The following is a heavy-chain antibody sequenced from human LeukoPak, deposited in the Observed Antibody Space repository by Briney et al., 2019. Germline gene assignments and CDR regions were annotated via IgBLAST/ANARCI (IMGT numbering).Heavy chain of an antibody. CDR2: IRDTHTGRN. CDR1: GGSISSSSYY. Sequence: SETLSLTCSVSGGSISSSSYYWGWLRQPPGKGLEGIGSIRDTHTGRNYYNPSLTSRGTISGDTSKKQFSLQPTSVTAADTAGYYCSRRPITMHAFDMWGQGTMVIVSS. J-gene: IGHJ3*02. V-gene: IGHV4-39*01. CDR3: SRRPITMHAFDM. D-gene: IGHD3-10*01.